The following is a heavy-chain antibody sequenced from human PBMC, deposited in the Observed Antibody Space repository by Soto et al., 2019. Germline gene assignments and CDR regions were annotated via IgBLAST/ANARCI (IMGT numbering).Heavy chain of an antibody. J-gene: IGHJ6*02. Sequence: PGGSLRLSCAASGFTVSSNYMSWVRQAPGKGLEWVSVIYSGGSTYYADSVKGRFTISRDNSKNTLYLQMNSLRAEDTAVYYCARDRIYYDFPWFTGGYYYYGMDVWGQGTTVTV. CDR3: ARDRIYYDFPWFTGGYYYYGMDV. D-gene: IGHD3-3*01. V-gene: IGHV3-53*01. CDR1: GFTVSSNY. CDR2: IYSGGST.